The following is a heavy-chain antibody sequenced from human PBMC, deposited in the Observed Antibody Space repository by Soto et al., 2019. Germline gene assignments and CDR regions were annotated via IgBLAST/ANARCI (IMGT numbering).Heavy chain of an antibody. CDR2: INEDGSEE. Sequence: GSLRLSCAASGFSFSSYWMTWVRQAPGKGLEWVANINEDGSEEVYMDSMKGRFTISRDNAKNSLYLQMNSLRAEDTAVYYCARDTKDYAPYYFDYWGQGTLVTVSS. D-gene: IGHD4-17*01. V-gene: IGHV3-7*01. CDR3: ARDTKDYAPYYFDY. CDR1: GFSFSSYW. J-gene: IGHJ4*02.